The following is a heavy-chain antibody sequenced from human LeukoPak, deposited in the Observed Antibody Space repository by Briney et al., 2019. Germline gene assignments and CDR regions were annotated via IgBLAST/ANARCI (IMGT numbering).Heavy chain of an antibody. CDR1: GYSFSGFY. D-gene: IGHD6-19*01. Sequence: ASVKVSCKASGYSFSGFYMHWVRQAPGQGLEWMGWIIPNTGGTHYAQKFQGRVTMTRDTTISTAYMELSSLRSDDTAVYYCAREWLIVVTGTGHLDYWGQGTLVAVSS. V-gene: IGHV1-2*02. CDR2: IIPNTGGT. J-gene: IGHJ4*02. CDR3: AREWLIVVTGTGHLDY.